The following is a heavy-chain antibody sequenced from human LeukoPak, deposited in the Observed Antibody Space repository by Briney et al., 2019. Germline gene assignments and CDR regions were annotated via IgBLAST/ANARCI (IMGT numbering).Heavy chain of an antibody. J-gene: IGHJ4*02. CDR1: GYTFTSYY. D-gene: IGHD3-9*01. V-gene: IGHV1-46*04. CDR3: ARDFDITRRTYYFDY. Sequence: ASVKVSCKASGYTFTSYYMHRVRQAPGQGLEWMGIINPSGGSTAYAQKLQGRVTLTRDTSTSTVYMELSSLRSEDTAVYYCARDFDITRRTYYFDYWGQGTLVTVSS. CDR2: INPSGGST.